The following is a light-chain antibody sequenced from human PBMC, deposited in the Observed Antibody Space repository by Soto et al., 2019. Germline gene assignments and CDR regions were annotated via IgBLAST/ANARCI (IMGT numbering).Light chain of an antibody. CDR3: NSYTSSSRPNYV. Sequence: QSVLTQPASVSGSPGQSITISCTGTSSDVGGYNFVSWYQQYPGKAPKLIIFDVSNRPSGVSDRFSGSKSGDTASLTISGLHTEEEADYYCNSYTSSSRPNYVFGTGTKVTVL. V-gene: IGLV2-14*01. J-gene: IGLJ1*01. CDR1: SSDVGGYNF. CDR2: DVS.